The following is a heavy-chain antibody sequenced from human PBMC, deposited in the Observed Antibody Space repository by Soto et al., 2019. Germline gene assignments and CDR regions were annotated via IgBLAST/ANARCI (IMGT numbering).Heavy chain of an antibody. CDR3: AKDKLYSNYEYYFDN. Sequence: GGSLRLSXAASGFTFENYAMHWVRQAPGKGLEWVSGISWNSGIIGYADSVKGRFTISRDNAKNSLYLQMNSLRAEDTAFYYCAKDKLYSNYEYYFDNWGRGTQVTVSS. CDR2: ISWNSGII. V-gene: IGHV3-9*01. J-gene: IGHJ4*02. D-gene: IGHD4-4*01. CDR1: GFTFENYA.